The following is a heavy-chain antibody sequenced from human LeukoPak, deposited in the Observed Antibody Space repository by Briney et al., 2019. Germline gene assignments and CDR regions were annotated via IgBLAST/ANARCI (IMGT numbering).Heavy chain of an antibody. CDR2: ISGSGNNV. CDR3: AREDERYSSGSPGGY. J-gene: IGHJ4*02. Sequence: PGGSLRLSCAASGFTFSNYAMTWVRQAPGKGLEWASDISGSGNNVYYADSVRGRLTISRDNSKSALYLQMNSLRAEDTAVYYCAREDERYSSGSPGGYWGQGTLVTVSS. CDR1: GFTFSNYA. V-gene: IGHV3-23*01. D-gene: IGHD6-19*01.